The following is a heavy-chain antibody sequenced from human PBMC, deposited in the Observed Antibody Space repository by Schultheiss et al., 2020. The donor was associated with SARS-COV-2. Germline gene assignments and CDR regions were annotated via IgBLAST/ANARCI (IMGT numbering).Heavy chain of an antibody. CDR3: SKGGGSWYFDL. J-gene: IGHJ2*01. V-gene: IGHV3-30-3*01. CDR2: ISYDGSNK. D-gene: IGHD1-14*01. Sequence: GGSLRLSCAASGFTFSSYAMHWVRQAPGKGLEWVAVISYDGSNKYYADSAKGRFTISRDNARNTLYLQMNSLRAEDTAVYYCSKGGGSWYFDLWGRGTLVTVSS. CDR1: GFTFSSYA.